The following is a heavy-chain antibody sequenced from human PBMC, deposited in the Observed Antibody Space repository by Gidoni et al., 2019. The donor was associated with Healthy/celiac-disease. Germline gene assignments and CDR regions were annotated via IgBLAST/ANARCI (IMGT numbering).Heavy chain of an antibody. CDR2: IYWDDDK. V-gene: IGHV2-5*02. J-gene: IGHJ3*02. CDR3: AHRPHLGDLDAFDI. Sequence: QITLKESGPTLVQPTQTLTLTSTFSGFSLSTSGVGVGWIRPPPGKALEWLALIYWDDDKRYSPSLKSRLTITKDTSKNQVVLTMTNMDPVDTATYYCAHRPHLGDLDAFDIWGQGTMVTVSS. CDR1: GFSLSTSGVG. D-gene: IGHD2-21*02.